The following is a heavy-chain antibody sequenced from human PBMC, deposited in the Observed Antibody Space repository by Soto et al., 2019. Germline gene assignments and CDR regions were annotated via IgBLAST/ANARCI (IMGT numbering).Heavy chain of an antibody. CDR2: INPDNGHT. D-gene: IGHD2-8*02. CDR1: GFSFSDNP. V-gene: IGHV1-3*01. Sequence: QVQLVQSGAEVRKPGASVNISCRASGFSFSDNPINWVRQAPGQSLEWLGWINPDNGHTRYSQTFQGRVTISRHSAASIAYVEVSDLTSEDTAVYYCARDILSVGPCANDAFDVWGQGTMVTVSS. CDR3: ARDILSVGPCANDAFDV. J-gene: IGHJ3*01.